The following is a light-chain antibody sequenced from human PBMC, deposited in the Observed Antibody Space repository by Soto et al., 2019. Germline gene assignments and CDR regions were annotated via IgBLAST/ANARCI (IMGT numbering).Light chain of an antibody. CDR3: QQYLWT. V-gene: IGKV3-15*01. J-gene: IGKJ1*01. CDR2: GAS. Sequence: EIVMTQSPATLSVSPGERATLSCRASQGVSSNLAWYQQKPGQAPRLLIYGASTRATGIPARFSGSGSGTEFTLTISSLQSEDFAVYYCQQYLWTFGQGTKVEIK. CDR1: QGVSSN.